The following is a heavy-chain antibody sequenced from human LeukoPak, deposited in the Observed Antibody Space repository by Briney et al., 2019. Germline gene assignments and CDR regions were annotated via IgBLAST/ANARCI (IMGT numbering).Heavy chain of an antibody. D-gene: IGHD1-1*01. J-gene: IGHJ4*02. CDR3: ARHYGPVQLERLYFDY. CDR2: IYYSGST. Sequence: PSETLSLTCTVSGGSISGNYWSWIRQPPGKGLEYIGSIYYSGSTNYNPSLKSRVTISVDTSKNQFSLKLRSVTAADTAVYYCARHYGPVQLERLYFDYWGQGTLFTVSS. CDR1: GGSISGNY. V-gene: IGHV4-59*08.